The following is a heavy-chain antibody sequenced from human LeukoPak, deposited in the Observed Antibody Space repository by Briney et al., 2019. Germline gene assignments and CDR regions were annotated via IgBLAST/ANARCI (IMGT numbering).Heavy chain of an antibody. Sequence: SETLSLTCAVYGGSFSGYYWSWIRQPPGKGLEWIGEINHSGSTNYNPSLKSRVTISVDTSKNQFSLKLSSVTAADTAVYYCARESIYYGSGSYSYFDYWGQGTLVTVSS. J-gene: IGHJ4*02. CDR1: GGSFSGYY. CDR2: INHSGST. CDR3: ARESIYYGSGSYSYFDY. V-gene: IGHV4-34*01. D-gene: IGHD3-10*01.